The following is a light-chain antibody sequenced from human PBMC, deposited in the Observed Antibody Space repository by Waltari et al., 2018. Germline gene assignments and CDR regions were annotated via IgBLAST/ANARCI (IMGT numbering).Light chain of an antibody. J-gene: IGKJ1*01. CDR3: QQYNSYSAWT. CDR2: KAS. Sequence: DIQMAQSPSTLSASVRDRVTHTGRASPSISSWLGWYQQKPGKAPKLLIYKASSLESGVPSRFSGSGSGTEFTLTISSLQPDDFATYYCQQYNSYSAWTFGQGTKVEIK. V-gene: IGKV1-5*03. CDR1: PSISSW.